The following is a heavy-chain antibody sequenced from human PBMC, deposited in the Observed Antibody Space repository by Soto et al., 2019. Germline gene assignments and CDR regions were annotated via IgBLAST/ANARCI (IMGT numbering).Heavy chain of an antibody. CDR1: GASMNSYH. CDR3: ARDQGVAAEGITWFDP. J-gene: IGHJ5*02. Sequence: SETLSLTCTVSGASMNSYHWSWIRQPAGKGLEWIGHIHSSGSTNYNPSLKSRVTMSVDTSKNQFSLMLMSLTAADTAVYYCARDQGVAAEGITWFDPWGQGSMVTVSS. CDR2: IHSSGST. D-gene: IGHD6-13*01. V-gene: IGHV4-4*07.